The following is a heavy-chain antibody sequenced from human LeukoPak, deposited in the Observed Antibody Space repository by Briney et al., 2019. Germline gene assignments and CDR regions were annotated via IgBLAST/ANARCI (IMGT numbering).Heavy chain of an antibody. V-gene: IGHV3-30-3*01. CDR1: GFTFNSYA. CDR2: ISYDGSNK. Sequence: GGSLRLSCAASGFTFNSYAIHWVRQAPGKGLEWVAVISYDGSNKYYADSVKGRFTISRDNSKNTLYLQMNSLRAEDTAVYYCARDWSSSPRYYYYYYGMDVWGQGTTVTVSS. CDR3: ARDWSSSPRYYYYYYGMDV. D-gene: IGHD6-13*01. J-gene: IGHJ6*02.